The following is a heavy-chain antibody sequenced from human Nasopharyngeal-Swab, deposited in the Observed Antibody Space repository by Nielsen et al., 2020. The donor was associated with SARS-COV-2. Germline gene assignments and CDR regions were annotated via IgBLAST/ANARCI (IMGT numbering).Heavy chain of an antibody. J-gene: IGHJ4*02. CDR3: AARGGVILPFDY. CDR2: IVVGSGNT. V-gene: IGHV1-58*01. D-gene: IGHD3-16*01. Sequence: WGQHAPGQRLEWIGWIVVGSGNTNYAQKFQERVTITRDMSTSTAYMELSSLRSEDTAVYYCAARGGVILPFDYWGQGTLVTVSS.